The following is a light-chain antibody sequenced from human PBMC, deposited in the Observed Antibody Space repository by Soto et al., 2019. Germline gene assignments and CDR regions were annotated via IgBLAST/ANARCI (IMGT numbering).Light chain of an antibody. Sequence: DIVLTQSPATLSLSPGERATLSCRASQSFNSYLAWYQQKPGQAPRLLIHDASHRATGVPARFSGSGSGTDFTLTISSLEPEYFAVYYCQHRYGFTFGPGTKVDIK. V-gene: IGKV3-11*01. CDR2: DAS. J-gene: IGKJ3*01. CDR1: QSFNSY. CDR3: QHRYGFT.